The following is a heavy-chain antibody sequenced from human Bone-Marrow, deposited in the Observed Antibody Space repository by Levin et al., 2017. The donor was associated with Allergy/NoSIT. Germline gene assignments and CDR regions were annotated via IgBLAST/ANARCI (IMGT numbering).Heavy chain of an antibody. CDR3: ARGGEVPSQYYFDY. CDR2: INFNGIT. D-gene: IGHD4-11*01. Sequence: SQTLSLTCAVNGESFSGYFWTWIRQSPGKGLEWIGQINFNGITTYNPSLKSRVIISVDPTKKQFSLKLNYLTAADTAVYFCARGGEVPSQYYFDYWGQGTRVTVSS. V-gene: IGHV4-34*01. CDR1: GESFSGYF. J-gene: IGHJ4*02.